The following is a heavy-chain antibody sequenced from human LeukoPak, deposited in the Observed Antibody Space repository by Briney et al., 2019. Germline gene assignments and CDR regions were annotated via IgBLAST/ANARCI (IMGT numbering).Heavy chain of an antibody. V-gene: IGHV3-74*03. D-gene: IGHD2-21*01. J-gene: IGHJ4*02. CDR3: ARVGPKDQGDYS. CDR2: INSDGSST. CDR1: GFTFSSYW. Sequence: PGGSLRLSCAASGFTFSSYWMHWVRQAPGKGLVWVSRINSDGSSTKYADSVKGRFTVSRDNAKNTLYVQMNNLRAEDTAVYYCARVGPKDQGDYSWGRGTLVTVSS.